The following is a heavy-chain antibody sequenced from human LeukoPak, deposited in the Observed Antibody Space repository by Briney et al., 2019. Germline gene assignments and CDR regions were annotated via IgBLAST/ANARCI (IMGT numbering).Heavy chain of an antibody. Sequence: GGSLRLSCAASGFTFSSHGMSWVRQAPGKGLEWVSGIVGGAGGTYYADSVKGRFTISRDNSKNTLYLQMNSLRAEDTAVYYRAHGSMYQLDYWGQGTLVTVSS. J-gene: IGHJ4*02. CDR3: AHGSMYQLDY. CDR1: GFTFSSHG. D-gene: IGHD2-2*01. V-gene: IGHV3-23*01. CDR2: IVGGAGGT.